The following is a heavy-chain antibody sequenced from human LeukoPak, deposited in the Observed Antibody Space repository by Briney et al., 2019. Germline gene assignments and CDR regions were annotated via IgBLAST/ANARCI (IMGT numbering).Heavy chain of an antibody. CDR1: GYTFTSYD. CDR2: MNPNSGNT. D-gene: IGHD6-13*01. CDR3: ARGRYSSSWSASPDFDY. Sequence: SVKVSCKASGYTFTSYDINWVRQATGQGLEWMGWMNPNSGNTGYAQKFQGRVTMTRNTSISTAYMELSSLRSEDTAVYYCARGRYSSSWSASPDFDYWGQGTLVTVSS. J-gene: IGHJ4*02. V-gene: IGHV1-8*01.